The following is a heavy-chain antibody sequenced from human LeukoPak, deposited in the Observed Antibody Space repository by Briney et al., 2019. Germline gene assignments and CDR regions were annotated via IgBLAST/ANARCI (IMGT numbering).Heavy chain of an antibody. CDR1: GFTVSSNY. CDR2: ISSSGSTI. CDR3: ARVGRARAAAGFGAFDI. J-gene: IGHJ3*02. V-gene: IGHV3-11*01. Sequence: GGSERLYCAASGFTVSSNYMSWIRQAPGKGLEWVSYISSSGSTIYYADSVKGRFTISRDNAKNLLYLQMNSLRAEDTAVYYCARVGRARAAAGFGAFDIWGQGTMVTVSS. D-gene: IGHD6-13*01.